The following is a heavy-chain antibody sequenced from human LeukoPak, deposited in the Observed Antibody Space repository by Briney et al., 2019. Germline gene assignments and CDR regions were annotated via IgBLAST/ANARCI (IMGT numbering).Heavy chain of an antibody. CDR1: GNSISSGSYY. Sequence: SETLPLTCTVSGNSISSGSYYWSWIRQPPGKGLEWIGYIYYSGTTKYNPSLKSRVTISVDTSKNQFSLKLSSVTAADTAVYYCAREGITMGFFDYWGQGTLVTVSS. CDR2: IYYSGTT. J-gene: IGHJ4*02. D-gene: IGHD3-10*01. V-gene: IGHV4-61*01. CDR3: AREGITMGFFDY.